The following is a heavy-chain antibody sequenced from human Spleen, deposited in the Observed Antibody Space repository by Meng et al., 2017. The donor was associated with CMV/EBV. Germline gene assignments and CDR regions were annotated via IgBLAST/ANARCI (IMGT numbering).Heavy chain of an antibody. CDR1: GGTFSNYG. Sequence: SVKVSCKESGGTFSNYGISWVRQAPGQGLEWMGGIISIFGTPNYAQRFQGRLRITTDESTSTTFMELTSLRSEDTAVYYCARQLEAGYSSGGDAFGLWGQGTMVTVSS. D-gene: IGHD1-1*01. V-gene: IGHV1-69*05. J-gene: IGHJ3*01. CDR2: IISIFGTP. CDR3: ARQLEAGYSSGGDAFGL.